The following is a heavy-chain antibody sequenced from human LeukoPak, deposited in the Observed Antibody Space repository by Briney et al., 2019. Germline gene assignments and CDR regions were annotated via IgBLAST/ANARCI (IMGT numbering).Heavy chain of an antibody. Sequence: PSDTLSLTCTVSGGSISTYYWSWIRQPPGKGLEWIGYIYYSGSTNYNPSLKSRVTISIDTSKNQFSLNLSSVTAADTAVYYCARSERYSSGWYFYFDYWGQGTLVTVSS. CDR3: ARSERYSSGWYFYFDY. V-gene: IGHV4-59*07. J-gene: IGHJ4*02. D-gene: IGHD6-19*01. CDR1: GGSISTYY. CDR2: IYYSGST.